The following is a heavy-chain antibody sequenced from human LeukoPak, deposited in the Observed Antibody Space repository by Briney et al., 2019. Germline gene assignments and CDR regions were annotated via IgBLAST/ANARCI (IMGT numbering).Heavy chain of an antibody. J-gene: IGHJ4*02. CDR1: GGSISSSSYY. D-gene: IGHD5-18*01. V-gene: IGHV4-39*01. CDR3: ARAHVDTAMVIFDY. CDR2: IYYSGST. Sequence: SETLSLTCTVSGGSISSSSYYWGWIRQPPGKGLEWIGSIYYSGSTYYNPSLKSRVTISVDTSKNQFSLKLSSVTAADTAVYYCARAHVDTAMVIFDYWGQGTLVTVSS.